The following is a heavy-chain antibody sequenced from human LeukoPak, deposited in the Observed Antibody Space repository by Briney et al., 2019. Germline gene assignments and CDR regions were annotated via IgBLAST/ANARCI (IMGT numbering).Heavy chain of an antibody. CDR2: IYSGGST. CDR1: GFTVSSNY. Sequence: GGSLRLSCAASGFTVSSNYMSWVRQAPGKGLEWVSVIYSGGSTYYADSVKGRFTISRDNSKNTLYLQMNSLRAGDTAVYYCARDRITMVRGARSYYYYYMDVWGKGTTVTVSS. J-gene: IGHJ6*03. CDR3: ARDRITMVRGARSYYYYYMDV. D-gene: IGHD3-10*01. V-gene: IGHV3-53*01.